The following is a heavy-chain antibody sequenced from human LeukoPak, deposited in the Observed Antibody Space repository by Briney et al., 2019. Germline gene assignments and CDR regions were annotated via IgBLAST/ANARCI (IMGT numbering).Heavy chain of an antibody. CDR2: INHSGST. CDR3: ARSRGYCSSTSCYGTARRGMDV. D-gene: IGHD2-2*01. V-gene: IGHV4-34*01. J-gene: IGHJ6*02. Sequence: PSETLSLTCAVYGGSFSGYYWSWIRQPPGKGLEWIGEINHSGSTNYNPSLKSRVTISVDTSKNQFSLKLSSVTAADTAVYYCARSRGYCSSTSCYGTARRGMDVWGQGTTVTVSS. CDR1: GGSFSGYY.